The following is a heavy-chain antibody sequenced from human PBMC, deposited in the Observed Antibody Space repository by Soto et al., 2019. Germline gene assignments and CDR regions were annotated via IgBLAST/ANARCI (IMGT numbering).Heavy chain of an antibody. CDR3: AKEITMITFGGLMGIDN. J-gene: IGHJ4*02. CDR1: GFSFRDSA. D-gene: IGHD3-16*01. V-gene: IGHV3-23*01. Sequence: EVQLLESGGGLIQPGGSLRLSCAASGFSFRDSAMSWVRQAPGEGLQWVSSISGSGTNTHYADSVRGRFSVSRDNSKNTLYLHLIRLRAEDTAVYYCAKEITMITFGGLMGIDNWGQGTLVTVSS. CDR2: ISGSGTNT.